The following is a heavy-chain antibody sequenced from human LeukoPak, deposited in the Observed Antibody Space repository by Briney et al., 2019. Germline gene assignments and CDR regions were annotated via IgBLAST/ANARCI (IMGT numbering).Heavy chain of an antibody. CDR3: ARGALGAAGRLDY. D-gene: IGHD6-13*01. CDR2: IYSGGTT. J-gene: IGHJ4*02. V-gene: IGHV3-66*01. Sequence: PGGSLRLSCAASGFTVSGNYMNWVRQAPGKGLEWVSVIYSGGTTYYADSVKGRFTISRGNSKNTLYLQLNSLRVEDTAVYYCARGALGAAGRLDYWGQGTLVTVSS. CDR1: GFTVSGNY.